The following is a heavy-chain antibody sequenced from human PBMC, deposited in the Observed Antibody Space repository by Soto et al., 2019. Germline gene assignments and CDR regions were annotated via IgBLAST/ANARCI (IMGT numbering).Heavy chain of an antibody. V-gene: IGHV4-39*01. CDR3: ASMGGGREQWLAPGSLA. CDR2: IYYSGST. J-gene: IGHJ4*02. D-gene: IGHD6-19*01. CDR1: GGSISSSSYY. Sequence: QLQLQESGPGLVKPSETLSLTCTVSGGSISSSSYYWGWIRQPPGKGLEWIGSIYYSGSTYYNPSLKSRVTISVDTSKNQFSLKLSSVTAADTAVYYCASMGGGREQWLAPGSLAWGQGTLVTVSS.